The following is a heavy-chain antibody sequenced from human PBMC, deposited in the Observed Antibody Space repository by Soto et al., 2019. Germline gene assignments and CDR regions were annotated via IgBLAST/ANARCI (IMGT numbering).Heavy chain of an antibody. CDR2: IIPILGIA. Sequence: QVPLVQSGAEVKKPGSSVKVSCKASGGTFSSYTISWVRQAPGQGLEWMGRIIPILGIANYAQKFQGRVTITADKTTSTAYMELSSLRSEDTAVYYCARDTSYGSGSYYDAYYYYYIDVWGKGTTVTVSS. CDR3: ARDTSYGSGSYYDAYYYYYIDV. V-gene: IGHV1-69*08. CDR1: GGTFSSYT. J-gene: IGHJ6*03. D-gene: IGHD3-10*01.